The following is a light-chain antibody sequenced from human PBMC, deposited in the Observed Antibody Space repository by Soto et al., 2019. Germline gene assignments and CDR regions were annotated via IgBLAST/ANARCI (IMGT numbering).Light chain of an antibody. CDR2: KVS. V-gene: IGLV2-14*01. CDR1: SSDIGAYNY. CDR3: SSYSSSSSLYV. Sequence: QSALTQPASVSVSPGQSITISCTGTSSDIGAYNYVSWYQQHPGKAPKVMIYKVSNRPSGVSDRFSGSKSANTASLTISGLQAEDEADYYCSSYSSSSSLYVFGTGTKLTVL. J-gene: IGLJ1*01.